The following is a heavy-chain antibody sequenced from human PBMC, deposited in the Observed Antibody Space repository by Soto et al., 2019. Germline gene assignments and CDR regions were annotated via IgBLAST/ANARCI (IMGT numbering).Heavy chain of an antibody. CDR3: SRDLTVTPVF. V-gene: IGHV3-74*01. Sequence: EVHLVESGGGLVQPGGSLRLSCAASGFIFSSYWMHWVRQAPGKRLVWVSRINNAGSDTTYAHSVKGRFTVSIDNTRKTLYLEMKSLRSEDTAVYYCSRDLTVTPVFWCQGTRVTVSA. J-gene: IGHJ4*02. D-gene: IGHD5-18*01. CDR2: INNAGSDT. CDR1: GFIFSSYW.